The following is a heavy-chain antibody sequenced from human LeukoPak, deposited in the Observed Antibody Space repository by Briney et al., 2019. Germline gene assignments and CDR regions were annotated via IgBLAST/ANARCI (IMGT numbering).Heavy chain of an antibody. CDR1: GFTFSSYA. D-gene: IGHD3-22*01. CDR2: IRYDGSNK. CDR3: AKERSDYYDSSGYYSGFDY. J-gene: IGHJ4*02. V-gene: IGHV3-30*02. Sequence: PGRSLRLSCAASGFTFSSYAMHWVRQAPGKGLEWVAFIRYDGSNKYYADSVKGRFTISRDNSKNTLYLQMNSLRAEDTAVYYCAKERSDYYDSSGYYSGFDYWGQGTLVTVSS.